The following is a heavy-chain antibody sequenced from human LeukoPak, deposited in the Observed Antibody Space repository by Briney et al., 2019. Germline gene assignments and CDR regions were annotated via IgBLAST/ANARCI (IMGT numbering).Heavy chain of an antibody. D-gene: IGHD3-22*01. V-gene: IGHV4-59*01. CDR3: ARGSEYYYDSSNFDY. CDR2: IYYRGST. J-gene: IGHJ4*02. Sequence: SETLSLTCTVSGGSISSYYWSWMRQPPGEGLEGIGYIYYRGSTNYNPSLKSRVTISVDTSKNQFSLKLSSVTAADTAVYYCARGSEYYYDSSNFDYWGQGTLVTVSS. CDR1: GGSISSYY.